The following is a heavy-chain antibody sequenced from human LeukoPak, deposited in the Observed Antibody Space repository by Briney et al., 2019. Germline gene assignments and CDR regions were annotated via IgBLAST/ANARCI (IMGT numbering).Heavy chain of an antibody. V-gene: IGHV3-30-3*01. Sequence: GGSLRLSCAASGFTFSNYAMHWVRQAPGKGLEWVAVISFDGTNKYYANSVQGRFTISRDNSKNTLYLQMNSQRAEDTALYYCARDMYDNGWSSFDYWGQGTLVTVSS. CDR3: ARDMYDNGWSSFDY. J-gene: IGHJ4*02. CDR1: GFTFSNYA. D-gene: IGHD3-10*01. CDR2: ISFDGTNK.